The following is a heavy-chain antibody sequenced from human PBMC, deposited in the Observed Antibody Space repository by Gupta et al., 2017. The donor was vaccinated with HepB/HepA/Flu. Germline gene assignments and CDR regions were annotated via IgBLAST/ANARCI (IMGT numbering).Heavy chain of an antibody. D-gene: IGHD3-10*01. CDR3: VGRGIITPDAFDI. Sequence: EVQLVESGGGLIQPGGSLRLSCAASEFTVSSNSMMWVRQAPGKGLEWVSVIFSGTTTNYADSVKGRFTISRDNSKNTLYLQMNSLRVEDTAMYYCVGRGIITPDAFDIWGRGTMVTVSS. V-gene: IGHV3-53*01. J-gene: IGHJ3*02. CDR1: EFTVSSNS. CDR2: IFSGTTT.